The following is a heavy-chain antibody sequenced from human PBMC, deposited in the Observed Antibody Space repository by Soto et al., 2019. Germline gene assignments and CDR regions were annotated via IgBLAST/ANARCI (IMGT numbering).Heavy chain of an antibody. CDR1: GFTFSSYT. D-gene: IGHD2-15*01. V-gene: IGHV3-21*01. CDR3: ARGVLSDSGTCY. J-gene: IGHJ4*02. Sequence: GGSLRLSCAASGFTFSSYTMNWVRQAPGKGLEWVSSISSGSSYIYYADSMKGRFTISRDNAKNSLYLQMNSLRAEDTAVYYCARGVLSDSGTCYWGRGTLLTVSS. CDR2: ISSGSSYI.